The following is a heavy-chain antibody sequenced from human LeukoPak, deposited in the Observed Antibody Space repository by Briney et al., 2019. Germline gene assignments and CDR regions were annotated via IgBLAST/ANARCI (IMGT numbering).Heavy chain of an antibody. CDR2: IYSGGNT. J-gene: IGHJ5*02. Sequence: GGSLRLSCAASGFTFSSYAMSWVRQAPGKGLEWVSVIYSGGNTYYADSVKGRFTISRDNSQNTLFLQMNSLRAEDTAMYYCAREASMNAGRWFDPWGQGTLVTVSS. D-gene: IGHD2/OR15-2a*01. CDR1: GFTFSSYA. V-gene: IGHV3-66*01. CDR3: AREASMNAGRWFDP.